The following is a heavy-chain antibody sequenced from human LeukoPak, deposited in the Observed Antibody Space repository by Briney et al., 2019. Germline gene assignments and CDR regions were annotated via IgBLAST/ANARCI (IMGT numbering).Heavy chain of an antibody. Sequence: ASVKVSCKASGYTFTGDYMHWVRQAPGQGLEWMGWINPNSGGTNYAQKFQGRVTMTRDTSISTAYMELSRLRSDDTAVYYCARSPPYYDFWSGYYTARNNWFDPWGQGTLVTVSS. J-gene: IGHJ5*02. CDR1: GYTFTGDY. CDR2: INPNSGGT. V-gene: IGHV1-2*02. D-gene: IGHD3-3*01. CDR3: ARSPPYYDFWSGYYTARNNWFDP.